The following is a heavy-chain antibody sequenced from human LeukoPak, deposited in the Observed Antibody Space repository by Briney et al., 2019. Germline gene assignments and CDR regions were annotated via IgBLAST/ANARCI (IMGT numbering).Heavy chain of an antibody. D-gene: IGHD2-2*01. Sequence: PGGSLRLSCAGSGFTFCSFAMGWVGQAPGKGVEWVLAISGSGGNTFYADSVRGRFTVSRDSSNNTLYLQMSSLRAEDTAIYYCAKGYCSSTTCYSRFEYWGQGTLVTVSS. J-gene: IGHJ4*02. CDR3: AKGYCSSTTCYSRFEY. CDR2: ISGSGGNT. CDR1: GFTFCSFA. V-gene: IGHV3-23*01.